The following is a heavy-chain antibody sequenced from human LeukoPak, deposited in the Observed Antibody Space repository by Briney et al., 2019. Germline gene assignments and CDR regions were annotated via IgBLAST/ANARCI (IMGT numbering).Heavy chain of an antibody. V-gene: IGHV3-30*02. CDR1: GFTFSSYG. Sequence: GGSLRLSCAASGFTFSSYGMHWVRQAPGKGLEWVAFIRYDGSNKYYADSVKGRFTISRDNSKNTLYLQMNSLRAEDTAVYYCAKWAPIESYLDYWGQGTLVTVSS. CDR2: IRYDGSNK. CDR3: AKWAPIESYLDY. D-gene: IGHD5-24*01. J-gene: IGHJ4*02.